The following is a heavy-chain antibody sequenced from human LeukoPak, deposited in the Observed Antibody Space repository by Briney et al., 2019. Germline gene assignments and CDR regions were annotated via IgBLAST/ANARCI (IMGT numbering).Heavy chain of an antibody. CDR2: ISGSGGRT. J-gene: IGHJ4*02. Sequence: GGSLRLSCAASGFTFSSYAMSWVRQAPGKGLEWVSAISGSGGRTYYADSVKGRFTISRDNSKNTLYLQMNNLRAEDTAVYYCAKRMWAYGGVIDVFDYWGQGALVTVSS. D-gene: IGHD3-16*02. CDR1: GFTFSSYA. CDR3: AKRMWAYGGVIDVFDY. V-gene: IGHV3-23*01.